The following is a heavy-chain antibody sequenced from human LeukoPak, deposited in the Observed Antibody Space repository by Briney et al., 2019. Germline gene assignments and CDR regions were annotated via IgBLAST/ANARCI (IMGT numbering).Heavy chain of an antibody. CDR2: IYHSGST. V-gene: IGHV4-30-2*01. J-gene: IGHJ5*02. CDR1: GGSISSGGYS. D-gene: IGHD3-9*01. CDR3: AREGDVLRYFDP. Sequence: PSQTLSLTCAVSGGSISSGGYSWSWIRQPPGKGLEWIGYIYHSGSTYYNPSLESRVTISVDRSKNQFSLKLSSVTAADTAVYYCAREGDVLRYFDPWGQGTLVTVSS.